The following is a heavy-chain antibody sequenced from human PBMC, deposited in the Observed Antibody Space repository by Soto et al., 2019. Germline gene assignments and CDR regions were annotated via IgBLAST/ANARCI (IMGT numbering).Heavy chain of an antibody. J-gene: IGHJ6*02. CDR1: GYTFTSYG. Sequence: GASVKVSCKASGYTFTSYGISWVRQAPGQGLEWMGWISAYNGNTNYAQKLQGRVTMTTDTSTSTAYMELRSLRSDDTAVYYCARDTAARPLYYYGMDVWGQGTTVTVSS. D-gene: IGHD6-6*01. CDR2: ISAYNGNT. V-gene: IGHV1-18*04. CDR3: ARDTAARPLYYYGMDV.